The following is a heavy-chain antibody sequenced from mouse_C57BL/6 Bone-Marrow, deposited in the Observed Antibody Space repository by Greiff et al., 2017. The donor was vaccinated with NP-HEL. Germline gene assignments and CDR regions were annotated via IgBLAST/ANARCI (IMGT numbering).Heavy chain of an antibody. D-gene: IGHD4-1*01. CDR3: ARSRTGRYFDY. CDR1: GYTFTSYW. CDR2: IHPNSGST. V-gene: IGHV1-64*01. Sequence: VQLQQPGAELVKPGASVKLSCKASGYTFTSYWMHWVKQRPGQGLEWIGMIHPNSGSTNYNEKFKSKATLTVDKSSSTAYMQLSSLTSEDSAFYYCARSRTGRYFDYWGQGTTLTVSS. J-gene: IGHJ2*01.